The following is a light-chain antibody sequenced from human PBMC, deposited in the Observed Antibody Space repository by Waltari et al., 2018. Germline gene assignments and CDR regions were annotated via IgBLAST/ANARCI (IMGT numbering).Light chain of an antibody. Sequence: QSALTQPASVSGSPGQSITISCTGTSSNVGGYTLVSWYQQHPGQAPPLIIYDVNKRPSGISHRVSGSKSGNTASLTISGLQADDESDYYCCSYAGDSTLIFGGGTKLTVL. J-gene: IGLJ2*01. CDR1: SSNVGGYTL. CDR2: DVN. CDR3: CSYAGDSTLI. V-gene: IGLV2-23*02.